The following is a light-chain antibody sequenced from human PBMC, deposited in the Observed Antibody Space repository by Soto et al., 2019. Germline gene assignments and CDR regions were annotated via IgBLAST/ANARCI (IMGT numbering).Light chain of an antibody. Sequence: EIVLTQSPGTLSLSPGERATLSCRASQSVSSSYLAWYQQKPGQAPRLLIYGASSRATGIPDRFSGSGSGTEFTLTISTLEPEDLAGYYCQQYGRSPIFTFVPGTKVDIK. CDR1: QSVSSSY. J-gene: IGKJ3*01. CDR2: GAS. V-gene: IGKV3-20*01. CDR3: QQYGRSPIFT.